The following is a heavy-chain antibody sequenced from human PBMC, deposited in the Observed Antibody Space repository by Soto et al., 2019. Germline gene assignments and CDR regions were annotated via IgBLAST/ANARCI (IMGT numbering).Heavy chain of an antibody. D-gene: IGHD3-16*02. CDR2: ISYDGSNK. J-gene: IGHJ6*02. V-gene: IGHV3-30-3*01. CDR3: ARDYVWGSYRQPGGMDV. CDR1: GFTFSSYA. Sequence: QVQLVESGGGVVQPGMSLRLSCAASGFTFSSYAMHWVRQAPGKGLEWVAVISYDGSNKYYADSVKGRFTISRDNSKNTLYLQMNSLRAEDTAVYYCARDYVWGSYRQPGGMDVWGQGTTVTVSS.